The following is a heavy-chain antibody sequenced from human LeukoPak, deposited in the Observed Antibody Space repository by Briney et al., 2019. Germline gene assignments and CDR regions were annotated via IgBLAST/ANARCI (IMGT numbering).Heavy chain of an antibody. CDR3: ARRPSKYYDILTGYYRSEFDY. V-gene: IGHV1-8*02. CDR2: MNPNSGNT. Sequence: ASVKVSCKASGYTFNNYGISWVRQAPGQGLEWMGWMNPNSGNTDYAQKFQGRVTMTRNTSISTAYMELSSLRSEDTAVYYCARRPSKYYDILTGYYRSEFDYWGQGTLVTVSS. D-gene: IGHD3-9*01. CDR1: GYTFNNYG. J-gene: IGHJ4*02.